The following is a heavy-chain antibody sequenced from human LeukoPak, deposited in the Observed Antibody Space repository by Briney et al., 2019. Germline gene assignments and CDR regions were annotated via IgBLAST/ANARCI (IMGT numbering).Heavy chain of an antibody. CDR3: ARGVGSGWYSWYFDL. J-gene: IGHJ2*01. D-gene: IGHD6-19*01. Sequence: SETLSLTCTVSGGSISSYYWSWIRQPPGKGLEWIGYIYYSGSTNYNPSLKSRVTISVDTSKNQFSLKLSSVTAADTAVYYCARGVGSGWYSWYFDLWGRGTLVTVSS. CDR1: GGSISSYY. V-gene: IGHV4-59*01. CDR2: IYYSGST.